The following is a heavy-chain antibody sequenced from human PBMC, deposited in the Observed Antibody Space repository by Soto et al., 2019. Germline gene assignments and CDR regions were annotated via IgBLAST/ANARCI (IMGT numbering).Heavy chain of an antibody. Sequence: QVQLVQSGAEVKKPGSSVRVSCMTSGGSFSGYVFTWVRQAPGQGLEWMGRINPVHNITNYAESLQGRVTISADTSSTTTYMELNNLRSDDTAVYFCGRAKSIFGIVTDVYDIWGQGTMVIVSS. CDR2: INPVHNIT. D-gene: IGHD3-3*01. CDR3: GRAKSIFGIVTDVYDI. CDR1: GGSFSGYV. V-gene: IGHV1-69*04. J-gene: IGHJ3*02.